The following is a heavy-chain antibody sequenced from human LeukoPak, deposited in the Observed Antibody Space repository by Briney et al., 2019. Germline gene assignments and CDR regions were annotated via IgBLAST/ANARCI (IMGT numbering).Heavy chain of an antibody. Sequence: GGSLRLSCAASGFTFSSYSMNWVRQAPGKGLEWVSSISSSSSYIYYADSVRGRFTMSRDNAKNSLYLQMNSLRDEDTAVYYCARYASGSHYKDPFDHWGPGTQVTVSS. J-gene: IGHJ4*02. D-gene: IGHD3-10*01. CDR1: GFTFSSYS. CDR2: ISSSSSYI. V-gene: IGHV3-21*06. CDR3: ARYASGSHYKDPFDH.